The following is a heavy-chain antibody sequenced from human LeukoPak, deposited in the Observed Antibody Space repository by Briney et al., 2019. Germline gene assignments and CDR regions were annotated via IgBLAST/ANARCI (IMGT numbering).Heavy chain of an antibody. Sequence: NAGGSLRLSCAASGFVFSRYEMNWVRHAPGKGLEWVSYISSSSSYIYYADSVKGRFTISRDNAKNSLDLQMNSLRVEDTGIYYCVKVAKYYYGSETYYFFEHWGQGTPVTASS. D-gene: IGHD3-10*01. V-gene: IGHV3-21*05. CDR1: GFVFSRYE. CDR3: VKVAKYYYGSETYYFFEH. CDR2: ISSSSSYI. J-gene: IGHJ4*02.